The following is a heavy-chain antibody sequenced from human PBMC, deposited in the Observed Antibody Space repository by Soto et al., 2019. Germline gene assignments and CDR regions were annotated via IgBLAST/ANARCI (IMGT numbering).Heavy chain of an antibody. Sequence: GGSLRLSCAASGFTFSSYAMHWVRQAPGKGLEWVAVISYDGSNKYYADSVKGRFTISRDNSKNTLYLQMNSLRAEDTAVYYCAKAPSSRGSYYFDYWGQGTLVTVSS. J-gene: IGHJ4*02. CDR1: GFTFSSYA. D-gene: IGHD2-2*01. CDR3: AKAPSSRGSYYFDY. CDR2: ISYDGSNK. V-gene: IGHV3-30-3*01.